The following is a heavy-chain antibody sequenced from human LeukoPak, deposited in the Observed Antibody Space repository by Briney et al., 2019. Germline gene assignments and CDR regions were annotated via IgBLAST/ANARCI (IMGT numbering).Heavy chain of an antibody. D-gene: IGHD6-25*01. J-gene: IGHJ5*02. V-gene: IGHV4-30-4*01. Sequence: SETLSLTCTVSSGSITRGDYYWSWIRQPPGKDLEWIGYIYYTGTTFYNPSLKSRVIISADTSKNQFSLNLSSVTAADTAVYYCAGVEAAPRGNWFDPWGQGTLVTVSS. CDR2: IYYTGTT. CDR3: AGVEAAPRGNWFDP. CDR1: SGSITRGDYY.